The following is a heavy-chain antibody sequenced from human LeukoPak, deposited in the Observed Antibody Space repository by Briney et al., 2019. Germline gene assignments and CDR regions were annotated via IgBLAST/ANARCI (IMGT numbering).Heavy chain of an antibody. J-gene: IGHJ4*02. D-gene: IGHD6-13*01. CDR1: GGSISSSSYY. V-gene: IGHV4-39*01. CDR2: IYYSGST. Sequence: SETLSLTCTVSGGSISSSSYYWGWIRQPPGKGLEWTGSIYYSGSTYYNPSLKSRVTISVDTSKNQLSLKLSSVTAADTAVYYCARHVVAAAVIDYWGQGTLVTVSS. CDR3: ARHVVAAAVIDY.